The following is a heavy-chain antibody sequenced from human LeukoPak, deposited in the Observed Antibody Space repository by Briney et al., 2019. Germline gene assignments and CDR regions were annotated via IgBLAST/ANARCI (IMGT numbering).Heavy chain of an antibody. CDR1: GYTFTGYY. V-gene: IGHV1-2*02. J-gene: IGHJ4*02. Sequence: ASVKVSCKASGYTFTGYYMHWLRQPPAQGLEWMGWINPNSGGTNYAQKVQGRVTITIDTAISTANMELSRLRSDETVVYYSGRATLRLDFDYWGEGSLVTHSP. D-gene: IGHD3-3*01. CDR3: GRATLRLDFDY. CDR2: INPNSGGT.